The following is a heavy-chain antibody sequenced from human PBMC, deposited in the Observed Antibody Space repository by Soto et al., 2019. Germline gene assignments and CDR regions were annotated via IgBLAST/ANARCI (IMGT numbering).Heavy chain of an antibody. J-gene: IGHJ4*02. D-gene: IGHD3-16*02. CDR2: ISGSGGST. CDR1: GFTFSSYA. Sequence: GGSLRLSCAASGFTFSSYAMSWVRQAPGKGLEWVSAISGSGGSTYYADSVKGRFTISRDNSKNTLYLQMNSLRAEDTAVYYCAKAESWGSYRYTYYFDYWGQGTLVTVSS. V-gene: IGHV3-23*01. CDR3: AKAESWGSYRYTYYFDY.